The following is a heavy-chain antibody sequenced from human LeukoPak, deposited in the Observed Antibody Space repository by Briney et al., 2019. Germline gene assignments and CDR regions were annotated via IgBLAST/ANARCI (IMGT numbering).Heavy chain of an antibody. Sequence: PGGSLRLSCVASGFTFTDYGMMWVRQAPGKGLVWVSYINNDGRSTTYADSVKGRFTISRDNAKNTLYLQTNSLRAEDTAIYYCARNYNGMSYWGQGTLVIVSS. CDR2: INNDGRST. CDR3: ARNYNGMSY. D-gene: IGHD1-26*01. J-gene: IGHJ4*02. V-gene: IGHV3-74*01. CDR1: GFTFTDYG.